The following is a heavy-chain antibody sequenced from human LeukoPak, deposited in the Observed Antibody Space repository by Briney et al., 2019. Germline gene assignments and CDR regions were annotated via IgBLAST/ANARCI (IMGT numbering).Heavy chain of an antibody. V-gene: IGHV4-30-4*08. D-gene: IGHD3-22*01. CDR3: ARRKYYYDSSGPWNWFGP. CDR1: GGSISSGDYY. J-gene: IGHJ5*02. Sequence: TLSLTCTVSGGSISSGDYYWSWIRQPPGKGLEWIGYIYYSGSTYYNPSLKSRATISVDTSKNQFSLKLSSVTAADTAVYYCARRKYYYDSSGPWNWFGPWGQGTLVTVSS. CDR2: IYYSGST.